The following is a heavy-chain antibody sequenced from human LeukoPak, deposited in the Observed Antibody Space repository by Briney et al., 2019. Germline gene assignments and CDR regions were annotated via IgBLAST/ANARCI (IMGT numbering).Heavy chain of an antibody. CDR1: GFTFSGYG. CDR2: ISYDGSNT. Sequence: PGGSLRLSCAASGFTFSGYGMHWVRQAPGKGLEWVAVISYDGSNTYYADSVKGRFTISRDSSKNTLYLQMNSLRAEDTAVYYCAKDRKFGVELPAAIGGCWGQGTLVTVSS. D-gene: IGHD2-2*01. CDR3: AKDRKFGVELPAAIGGC. J-gene: IGHJ4*02. V-gene: IGHV3-30*18.